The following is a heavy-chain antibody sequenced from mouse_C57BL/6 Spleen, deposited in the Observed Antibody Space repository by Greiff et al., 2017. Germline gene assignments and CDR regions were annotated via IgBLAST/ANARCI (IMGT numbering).Heavy chain of an antibody. CDR1: GYTFTDYE. J-gene: IGHJ4*01. Sequence: QVQLQQSGAELVRPGASVTLSCKASGYTFTDYEMHWVKQTPVHGLEWIGAIDPETGGTAYNQKFKGKAILTADKSSSTAYMELRSLTSEDSAVYYCTSTTHYAMDYWGQGTSVTVSS. CDR3: TSTTHYAMDY. V-gene: IGHV1-15*01. CDR2: IDPETGGT. D-gene: IGHD1-1*01.